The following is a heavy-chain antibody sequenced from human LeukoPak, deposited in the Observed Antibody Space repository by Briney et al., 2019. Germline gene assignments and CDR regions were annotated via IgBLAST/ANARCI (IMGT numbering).Heavy chain of an antibody. CDR3: ARILTRSTVTRFGY. J-gene: IGHJ4*02. Sequence: ASVKVSCKASGYTFTSYDINWARQATGQGLEWMGWMNPNSGNTGYAQKFQGRVTMTRNTSISTAYMELSSLRSEDTAVYYCARILTRSTVTRFGYWGQGTLVTVSS. V-gene: IGHV1-8*01. CDR1: GYTFTSYD. CDR2: MNPNSGNT. D-gene: IGHD4-17*01.